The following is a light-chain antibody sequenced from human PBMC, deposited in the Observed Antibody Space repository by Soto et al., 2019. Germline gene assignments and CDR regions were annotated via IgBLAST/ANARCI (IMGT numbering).Light chain of an antibody. CDR3: QQYSSYWT. Sequence: DIQMSQSPSSLSASVGDRVTITCRASQSINTYLHWYQQKPGKAPKLLIYTASSLQSGVPSRFSGSGSGTEFTLTISSLQPDDFATYYCQQYSSYWTFGQGTKVDIK. J-gene: IGKJ1*01. CDR1: QSINTY. V-gene: IGKV1-5*01. CDR2: TAS.